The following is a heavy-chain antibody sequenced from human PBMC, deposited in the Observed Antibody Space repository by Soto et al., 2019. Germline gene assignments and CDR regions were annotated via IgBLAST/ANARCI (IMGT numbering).Heavy chain of an antibody. V-gene: IGHV1-18*01. CDR3: ARDTPFSSTFYDSSGYYGDYYYYGMDV. D-gene: IGHD3-22*01. J-gene: IGHJ6*02. CDR1: GYAFTSYG. Sequence: SVKVSCKASGYAFTSYGINWVRQAPIQGLEWMGWISAYNGNTNYAQKLQGRVTMTTDTSTSTAYMELRSLRSDDTAVYYCARDTPFSSTFYDSSGYYGDYYYYGMDVWGQGTTVTVSS. CDR2: ISAYNGNT.